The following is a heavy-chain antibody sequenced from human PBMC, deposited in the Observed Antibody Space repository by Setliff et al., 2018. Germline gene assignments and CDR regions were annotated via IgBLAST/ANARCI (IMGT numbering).Heavy chain of an antibody. Sequence: GSLRLSCAASGLSFRDHFMDWVRQAPGKGLEWIGSIYYSGSTYYNPSLKSRVTISVDTSKNQFSLKLSSVTAADTAVYYCARVTYYYDSSGCPDYWGQGTLVTVSS. J-gene: IGHJ4*02. CDR3: ARVTYYYDSSGCPDY. CDR2: IYYSGST. CDR1: GLSFRDHF. V-gene: IGHV4-38-2*01. D-gene: IGHD3-22*01.